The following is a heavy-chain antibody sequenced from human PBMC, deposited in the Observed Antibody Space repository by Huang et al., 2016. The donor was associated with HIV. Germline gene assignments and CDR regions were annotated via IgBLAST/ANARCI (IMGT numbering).Heavy chain of an antibody. J-gene: IGHJ2*01. CDR1: GFTFSGSA. CDR2: IRSKANSDAT. CDR3: INGGYRHDWYFDL. V-gene: IGHV3-73*02. D-gene: IGHD3-22*01. Sequence: EVQLVESGGGLVQPGGSLKLSCAASGFTFSGSAMHWVRQASGKGLEWVGRIRSKANSDATAYAASVKGRFTISRDDSKNTAYLQMNSLKTEDTAVYYCINGGYRHDWYFDLWGRGTLVTVSS.